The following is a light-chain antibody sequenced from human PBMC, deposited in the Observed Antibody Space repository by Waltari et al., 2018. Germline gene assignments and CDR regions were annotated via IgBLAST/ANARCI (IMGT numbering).Light chain of an antibody. CDR3: EQTNSFPYT. CDR2: AAS. Sequence: DIQMTQSPSSVSASVGDTVTLTLRASQGISSWLTWYQQKPGKAPKLLIYAASSLQSGVPSRFSGSGSGTDFTLTISSLQSEDFATYYCEQTNSFPYTFGQGTKLEIK. J-gene: IGKJ2*01. V-gene: IGKV1-12*02. CDR1: QGISSW.